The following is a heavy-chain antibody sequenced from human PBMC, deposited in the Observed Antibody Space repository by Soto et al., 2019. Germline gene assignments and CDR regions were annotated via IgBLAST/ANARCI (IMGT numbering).Heavy chain of an antibody. J-gene: IGHJ4*02. CDR3: AREGQKYYYDSSGSDY. Sequence: ASVKVSCKASGYTFTSYAMHWLRQSPGQRLEWMGWINAGNGNTKYSQKFQGRVTITRDTSASTAYMELSSLRSEDTAVYYCAREGQKYYYDSSGSDYWGQGTLVTVSS. V-gene: IGHV1-3*01. D-gene: IGHD3-22*01. CDR2: INAGNGNT. CDR1: GYTFTSYA.